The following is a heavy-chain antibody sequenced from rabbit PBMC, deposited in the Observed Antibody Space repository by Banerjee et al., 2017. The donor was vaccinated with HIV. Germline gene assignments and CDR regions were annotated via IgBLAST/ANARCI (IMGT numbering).Heavy chain of an antibody. D-gene: IGHD1-1*01. J-gene: IGHJ4*01. CDR2: IYTGSGST. V-gene: IGHV1S40*01. Sequence: QSLEESGGDLVKPEGSLTLTCKASGFSFNSNYYMCWVRQAPGKGLEWIACIYTGSGSTYYANWAKGRFTVSKTSSTTVTLQMTSLTAADTATYFCASRTTGSSGGYWDLWGPGTLVTVS. CDR1: GFSFNSNYY. CDR3: ASRTTGSSGGYWDL.